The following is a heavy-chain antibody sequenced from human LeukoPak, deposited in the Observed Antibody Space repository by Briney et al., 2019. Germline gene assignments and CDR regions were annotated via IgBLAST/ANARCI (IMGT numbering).Heavy chain of an antibody. D-gene: IGHD2-2*01. Sequence: GGSLRLSCAASGLTVSSNYMSWVRQAPGKGLEWVSVIYSGGSTYYADSVKGRFTISRGNSKNTLYLQMNSLRAEDTAVYYCASHCSSTSCYSAPYSFDYWGQGTLVTVSS. J-gene: IGHJ4*02. CDR2: IYSGGST. CDR1: GLTVSSNY. CDR3: ASHCSSTSCYSAPYSFDY. V-gene: IGHV3-53*01.